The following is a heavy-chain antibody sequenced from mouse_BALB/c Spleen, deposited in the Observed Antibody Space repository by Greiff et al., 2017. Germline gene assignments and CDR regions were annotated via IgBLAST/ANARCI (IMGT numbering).Heavy chain of an antibody. Sequence: EVKLMESGGGLVQPGGSRKLSCAASGFTFSSFGMHWVRQAPEKGLEWVAYISSGSSTIYYADTVKGRFTISRDNPKNTLFLQMTSLRSEDTAMYYCARSHYALYAMDYWGQGTSVTVSS. CDR2: ISSGSSTI. CDR3: ARSHYALYAMDY. D-gene: IGHD1-1*02. CDR1: GFTFSSFG. V-gene: IGHV5-17*02. J-gene: IGHJ4*01.